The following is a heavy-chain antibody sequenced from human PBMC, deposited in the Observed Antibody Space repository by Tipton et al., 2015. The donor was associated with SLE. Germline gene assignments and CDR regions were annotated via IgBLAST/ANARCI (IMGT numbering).Heavy chain of an antibody. D-gene: IGHD5-24*01. CDR2: IYHSGST. J-gene: IGHJ6*02. CDR1: GGSISSSNW. CDR3: RGYNYHYYYYGMDV. Sequence: TLSLTCAVSGGSISSSNWWSWVRQPPGKGLEWIGEIYHSGSTNYNPSLKSRVTISVDKSKNQFSLKLSSVTAADTAVYYCRGYNYHYYYYGMDVWGQGTTVTVSS. V-gene: IGHV4-4*02.